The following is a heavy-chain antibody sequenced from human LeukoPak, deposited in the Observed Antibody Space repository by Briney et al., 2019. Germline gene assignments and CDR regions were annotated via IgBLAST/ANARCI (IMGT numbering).Heavy chain of an antibody. V-gene: IGHV3-23*01. D-gene: IGHD3-9*01. J-gene: IGHJ5*02. CDR2: ISGSGGST. CDR1: GFTFSSYA. Sequence: QAGGSLRLSCAASGFTFSSYAMSWVRQAPGKGLEWVSAISGSGGSTYYADSVKGRFTISRDNSKNTLYLQMNSLRAEDTAVYYCAKDGGRGGYFDWNNWFDPWGQGTLVTVSS. CDR3: AKDGGRGGYFDWNNWFDP.